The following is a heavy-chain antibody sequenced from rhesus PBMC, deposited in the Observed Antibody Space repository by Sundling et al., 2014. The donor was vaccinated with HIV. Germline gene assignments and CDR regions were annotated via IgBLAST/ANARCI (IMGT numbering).Heavy chain of an antibody. CDR3: AKDGFWNYGLDS. J-gene: IGHJ6*01. Sequence: EVQLVESGGGLVQPGGSLRLSCTGSGFTFSSYYMYWVRQAPGKGLEWVSAINTGGGSTWYTDSVKGRFTISKENAKNTLFLQMDSLRAEDTAVYYCAKDGFWNYGLDSWGQGVVVTVSS. D-gene: IGHD1-1*01. CDR2: INTGGGST. CDR1: GFTFSSYY. V-gene: IGHV3-8*01.